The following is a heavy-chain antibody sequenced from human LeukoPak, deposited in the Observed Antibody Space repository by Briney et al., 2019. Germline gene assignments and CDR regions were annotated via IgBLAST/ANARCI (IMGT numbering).Heavy chain of an antibody. Sequence: ASVKVSCKTSGYTFTGYYMHWVRQAPGQGLEWMGWINSDTGGANYAQKFQDRVTMTRDTSTSTAYMELSSLRSDDTAFYYCARDTITVTTPYFDYWGQGTLVTVPS. CDR3: ARDTITVTTPYFDY. CDR1: GYTFTGYY. J-gene: IGHJ4*02. V-gene: IGHV1-2*02. CDR2: INSDTGGA. D-gene: IGHD4-17*01.